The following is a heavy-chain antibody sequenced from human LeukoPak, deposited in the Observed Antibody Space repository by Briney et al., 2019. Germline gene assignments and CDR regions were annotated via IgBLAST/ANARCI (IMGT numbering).Heavy chain of an antibody. CDR2: IRYDGSNK. Sequence: GGCLRLSCAASGFTFSSYGMHWVRQAPGKGLEWVAFIRYDGSNKYYADSVKGRFTISRDNSKNTLYLQMNSLRAEDTAVYYCAKDVMGCSSTSCRVGYFDYWGQGTLVTVSS. V-gene: IGHV3-30*02. CDR1: GFTFSSYG. D-gene: IGHD2-2*01. J-gene: IGHJ4*02. CDR3: AKDVMGCSSTSCRVGYFDY.